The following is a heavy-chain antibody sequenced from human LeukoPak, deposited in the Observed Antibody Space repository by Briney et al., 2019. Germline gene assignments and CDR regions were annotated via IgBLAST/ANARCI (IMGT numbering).Heavy chain of an antibody. CDR2: IFTTGST. V-gene: IGHV4-4*07. Sequence: PSETLSLTCTVSGGFVSTYYWTWIRQPAGKGLEWIGRIFTTGSTNYNPSLMSRVTMSIDTSKSQFSLKFRSVTAADTAVYYCARGDGSTMARGVSRYGWFDSWGQEALVTVSS. J-gene: IGHJ5*01. D-gene: IGHD3-10*01. CDR1: GGFVSTYY. CDR3: ARGDGSTMARGVSRYGWFDS.